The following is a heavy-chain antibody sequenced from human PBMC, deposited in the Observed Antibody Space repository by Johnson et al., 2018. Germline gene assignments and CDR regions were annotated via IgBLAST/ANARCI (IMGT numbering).Heavy chain of an antibody. V-gene: IGHV4-59*01. CDR2: IYHSGST. D-gene: IGHD6-13*01. J-gene: IGHJ6*03. CDR1: GGSISSYY. CDR3: ARAPSFIAAAGTGYYYHYMDV. Sequence: QVQLQESGPGLVKPSETLSLTCTVSGGSISSYYWSWIRQPPGKGLEWIGYIYHSGSTNYNPSLRSRVTISVDTSKNQFSLKLSSVTAADTAVYYFARAPSFIAAAGTGYYYHYMDVWGKGTTVTVSS.